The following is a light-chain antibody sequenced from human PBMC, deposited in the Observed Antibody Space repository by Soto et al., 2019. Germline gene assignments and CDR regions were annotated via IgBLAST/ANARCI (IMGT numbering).Light chain of an antibody. J-gene: IGLJ1*01. CDR1: SSDVGDYNY. CDR3: SSYTSSSTPYV. V-gene: IGLV2-14*01. Sequence: QSALTKPASVSGSPGQSITISCTGTSSDVGDYNYVSWYQQHPGKAPKLMIYEVSNRPSGVSNRFSGSKSGNTASLTISGLQAEDEADYYCSSYTSSSTPYVFGTGTKLTVL. CDR2: EVS.